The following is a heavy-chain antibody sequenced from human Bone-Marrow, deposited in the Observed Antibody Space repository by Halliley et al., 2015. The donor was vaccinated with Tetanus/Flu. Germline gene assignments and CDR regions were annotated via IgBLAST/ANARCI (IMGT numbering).Heavy chain of an antibody. Sequence: QLVQSGAEVKKPGESLKISCKGSGYSFTTYWIGWVRQVPGKGLELMGIIYPGDSDTRYSPSFQGQVIISADKSVSTAYLQWSTLKASDTAVYYCAALIAAPHFTDYWGQGTLVTVSS. CDR1: GYSFTTYW. J-gene: IGHJ4*02. D-gene: IGHD6-13*01. CDR2: IYPGDSDT. CDR3: AALIAAPHFTDY. V-gene: IGHV5-51*01.